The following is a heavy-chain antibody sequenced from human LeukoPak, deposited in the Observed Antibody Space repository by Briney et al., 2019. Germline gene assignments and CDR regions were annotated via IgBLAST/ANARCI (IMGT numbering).Heavy chain of an antibody. CDR2: ISNDGRNK. CDR1: GFTFSRYA. Sequence: GGSLRLSCAVSGFTFSRYAMHWVRQAPGKGLEWVTVISNDGRNKNYADLVKGRFTISRDNSKNTLYLQMNSLRAEDTAVYYCTRTIQWELPDICDYWGQGTLVTVSS. V-gene: IGHV3-30*04. J-gene: IGHJ4*02. D-gene: IGHD1-26*01. CDR3: TRTIQWELPDICDY.